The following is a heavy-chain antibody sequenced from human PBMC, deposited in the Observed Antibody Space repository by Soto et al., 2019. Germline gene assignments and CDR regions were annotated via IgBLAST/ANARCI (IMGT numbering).Heavy chain of an antibody. J-gene: IGHJ6*03. V-gene: IGHV6-1*01. CDR2: TYYKSKWYY. CDR3: ARGSWDDVSGHYYMDV. CDR1: GDSVSSDSAG. D-gene: IGHD1-1*01. Sequence: SQTLSLTCDISGDSVSSDSAGWNWIRQTPSRGLEWLGRTYYKSKWYYTYAASVKSRITVSPDTSKNQFSLQLTSVTPEDTAVYYCARGSWDDVSGHYYMDVWDKATTVTLSS.